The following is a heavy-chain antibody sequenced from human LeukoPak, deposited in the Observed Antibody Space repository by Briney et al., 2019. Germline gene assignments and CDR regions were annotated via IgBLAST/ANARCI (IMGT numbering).Heavy chain of an antibody. D-gene: IGHD3-16*01. V-gene: IGHV3-21*01. J-gene: IGHJ4*02. Sequence: GGSLRLSCAASGFTFSTYWMHWVRQAPGKGLVWVSSISSCSSYINYADSVKGRFTISRDNAKNSLFLQMNSLRAEDTAVYYCARISLGVGKNFDYWGQGTLVTVSS. CDR1: GFTFSTYW. CDR3: ARISLGVGKNFDY. CDR2: ISSCSSYI.